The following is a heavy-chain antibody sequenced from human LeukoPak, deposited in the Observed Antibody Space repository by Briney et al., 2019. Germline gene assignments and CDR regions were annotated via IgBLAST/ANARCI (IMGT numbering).Heavy chain of an antibody. CDR2: IKQDGSEK. CDR1: GFTFSSYW. Sequence: GGSLRLSCAASGFTFSSYWMSWVRQAPGKGLEWVANIKQDGSEKYYVDSVKGRFTISRDNAKNSLYLQMNSLRAEDTAVYYCARDRDYSNYWLVESFFDYWGQGTLVTVSS. D-gene: IGHD4-11*01. J-gene: IGHJ4*02. V-gene: IGHV3-7*01. CDR3: ARDRDYSNYWLVESFFDY.